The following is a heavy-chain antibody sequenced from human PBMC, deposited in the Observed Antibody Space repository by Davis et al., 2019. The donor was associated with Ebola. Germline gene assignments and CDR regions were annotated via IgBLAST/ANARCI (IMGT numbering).Heavy chain of an antibody. CDR3: ARGRELLWFGDPFDC. V-gene: IGHV3-48*02. CDR1: GFAFSAYS. Sequence: PGGSLRLSCTASGFAFSAYSMNWVRQAPGKGPVWVSYINSGSTNIYYADSVKGRFTISRDNAKNSLYLHMNSLRDEDTAVYYCARGRELLWFGDPFDCWGQGTLVTVSS. CDR2: INSGSTNI. D-gene: IGHD3-10*01. J-gene: IGHJ4*02.